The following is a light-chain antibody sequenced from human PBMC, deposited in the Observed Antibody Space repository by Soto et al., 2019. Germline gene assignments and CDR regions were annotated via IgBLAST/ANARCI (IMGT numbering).Light chain of an antibody. J-gene: IGLJ1*01. CDR1: SSDVGGYNY. CDR3: SSYTSCSSRV. Sequence: QSVLTQPASVSGSPGQSITISCTGTSSDVGGYNYVSWYQQYPGKAPKLMIYEVSNRPSGVSNRFSGSKSGNTASLTISGLQVEDEADYYCSSYTSCSSRVFGTGTKLTVL. V-gene: IGLV2-14*01. CDR2: EVS.